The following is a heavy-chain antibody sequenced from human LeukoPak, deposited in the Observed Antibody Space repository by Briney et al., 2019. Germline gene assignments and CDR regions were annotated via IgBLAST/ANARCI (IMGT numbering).Heavy chain of an antibody. Sequence: ASVKVSCKASGYTFTSYYMHWVRQAPGQGLEWMGIINPSGGSASYAQKFQGRVTMTRDTSTSTVYMELSSLRSDDTAVYYCARMGGWELPHNWFDPWGQGALVTVSS. CDR1: GYTFTSYY. J-gene: IGHJ5*02. CDR3: ARMGGWELPHNWFDP. D-gene: IGHD1-26*01. CDR2: INPSGGSA. V-gene: IGHV1-46*01.